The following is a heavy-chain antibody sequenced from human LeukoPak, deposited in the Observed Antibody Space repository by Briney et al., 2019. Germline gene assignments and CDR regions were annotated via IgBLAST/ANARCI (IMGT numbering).Heavy chain of an antibody. CDR1: GFTFSSHS. J-gene: IGHJ5*02. CDR2: ISSESAYI. D-gene: IGHD6-19*01. V-gene: IGHV3-21*01. Sequence: GGSLRLSRAASGFTFSSHSMNWVRQAPGKGLEWVSSISSESAYIFYADSVKGRFTISRDNAKNSLFLQMNSLRAEDTAVYYCASFETVAANWFDPWGRGTLVTVSS. CDR3: ASFETVAANWFDP.